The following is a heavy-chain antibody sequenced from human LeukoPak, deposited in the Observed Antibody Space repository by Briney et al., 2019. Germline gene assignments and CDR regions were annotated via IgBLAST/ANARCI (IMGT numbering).Heavy chain of an antibody. CDR2: IYYGGST. V-gene: IGHV4-39*01. J-gene: IGHJ4*02. D-gene: IGHD1-26*01. CDR1: SGSISSSSFY. Sequence: PSETLSLTCTVSSGSISSSSFYWGWIRQPPGKGLEWIGSIYYGGSTYYNPSLKSRFTISVDTSKNQFSLKLISVTAADTAVYYCARSRVGPTDGGGFDYWGQGTLVTVSS. CDR3: ARSRVGPTDGGGFDY.